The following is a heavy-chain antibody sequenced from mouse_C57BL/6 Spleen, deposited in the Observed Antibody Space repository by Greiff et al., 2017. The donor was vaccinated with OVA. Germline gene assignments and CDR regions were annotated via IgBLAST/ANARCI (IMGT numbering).Heavy chain of an antibody. J-gene: IGHJ3*01. CDR2: ISSGGSYT. V-gene: IGHV5-6*01. CDR3: ARRDAY. Sequence: VHLVESGGDLVKPGGSLKLSCAASGFTFSSYGMSWVRQTPDQRLEWVATISSGGSYTYYPDSVKGRFTISRDNAKNTLYLQMSSLKSEDTAMYYCARRDAYWGQGTLVTVSA. CDR1: GFTFSSYG.